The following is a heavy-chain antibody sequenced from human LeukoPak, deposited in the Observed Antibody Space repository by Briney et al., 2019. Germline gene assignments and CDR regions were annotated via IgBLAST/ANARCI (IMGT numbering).Heavy chain of an antibody. V-gene: IGHV4-4*09. J-gene: IGHJ4*02. CDR3: ARAVRGYCSGGSCPFDY. D-gene: IGHD2-15*01. CDR2: IYTSGST. CDR1: GGSFDSKY. Sequence: SETLSLTCTVSGGSFDSKYWSWIRQPPGKGLEWIGYIYTSGSTNYNPSLKSRVTISVDTSKNQFSLKLSSVTAADTAVYYCARAVRGYCSGGSCPFDYWGQGTLVTVSS.